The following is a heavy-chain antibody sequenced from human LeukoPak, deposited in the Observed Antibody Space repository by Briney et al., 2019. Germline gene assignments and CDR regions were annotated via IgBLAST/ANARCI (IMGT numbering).Heavy chain of an antibody. CDR1: GYTFTSYG. V-gene: IGHV1-18*01. CDR3: ARFVIGRYYFDY. Sequence: ASVKVSCKASGYTFTSYGISLVRQAPGQGLEWMGWISAYNGNTNYAQKLQGRVTMTTDTSTSTAYMELRSLRSDDTAVYYCARFVIGRYYFDYWGQGTLVTVSS. CDR2: ISAYNGNT. J-gene: IGHJ4*02. D-gene: IGHD3-16*02.